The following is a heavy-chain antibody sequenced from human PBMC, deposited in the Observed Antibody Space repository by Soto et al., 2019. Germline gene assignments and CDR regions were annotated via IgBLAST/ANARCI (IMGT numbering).Heavy chain of an antibody. V-gene: IGHV4-31*03. CDR1: EGSIRSVGYY. CDR2: IYYSGST. CDR3: ARDVRVIVVVPAASDHYYYYMAV. Sequence: ALQILSLTCTVSEGSIRSVGYYWSCIRQNPGKGLAWIGYIYYSGSTYYNPSLKSRVTISVDTSKNQFSLKLSSVTAADTAVYYCARDVRVIVVVPAASDHYYYYMAVWGKGTTVTVSS. J-gene: IGHJ6*03. D-gene: IGHD2-2*01.